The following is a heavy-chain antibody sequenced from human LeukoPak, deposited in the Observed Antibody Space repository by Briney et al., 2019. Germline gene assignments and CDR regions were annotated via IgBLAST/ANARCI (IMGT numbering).Heavy chain of an antibody. V-gene: IGHV4-38-2*02. D-gene: IGHD3/OR15-3a*01. CDR3: AKDLSSGTGRGFDH. CDR1: GYSISSGYY. Sequence: SETLSLTCTVSGYSISSGYYWGWIRQPPGKGLEWIGSIYHSGSTYYNPSLKSRVTISVDTSKNQFSLKLSSVTAADTALYYCAKDLSSGTGRGFDHWGQGTLVTVSS. CDR2: IYHSGST. J-gene: IGHJ4*02.